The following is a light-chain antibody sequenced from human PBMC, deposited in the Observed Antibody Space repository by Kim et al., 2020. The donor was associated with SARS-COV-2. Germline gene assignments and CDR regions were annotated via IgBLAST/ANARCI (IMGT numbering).Light chain of an antibody. J-gene: IGLJ3*02. CDR3: QLWDGDSDHRV. CDR1: NIESKS. Sequence: SYELTQPPSVSAAPGQTARIACEGNNIESKSVQWYQQKPGQAPVLIIYYDVDRPSGIPERFSGSNSGNTATLTISRVEAGDEADYYCQLWDGDSDHRVFGGGTQLTVL. V-gene: IGLV3-21*04. CDR2: YDV.